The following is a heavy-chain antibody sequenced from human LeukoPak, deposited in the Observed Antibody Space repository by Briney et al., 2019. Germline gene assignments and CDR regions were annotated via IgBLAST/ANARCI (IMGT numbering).Heavy chain of an antibody. D-gene: IGHD3-10*01. V-gene: IGHV1-2*02. CDR1: GYTFTGYY. CDR2: INPNSGGT. J-gene: IGHJ4*02. Sequence: ASVKVSCKASGYTFTGYYMHWVRQAPGQGLEWMGWINPNSGGTNYAQKFQGRVTMTRDTSISTAYMELSRLRSGDTAVYYCARDRWYGSGSYYIWDWGQGTLVTVSS. CDR3: ARDRWYGSGSYYIWD.